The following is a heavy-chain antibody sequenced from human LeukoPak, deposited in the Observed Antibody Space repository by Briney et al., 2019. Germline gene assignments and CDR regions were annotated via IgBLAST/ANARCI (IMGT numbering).Heavy chain of an antibody. V-gene: IGHV3-74*01. Sequence: GGSLRLSCAASGFTFSTYWMHWVRQAPGKGLVWVSRINTDGSNTNYADSVKGRFSISRDDSKNTLYLQMNSLRVEDTAIYYCAKVKWSSSGALDYWGQGTLVTVSS. CDR1: GFTFSTYW. J-gene: IGHJ4*02. CDR3: AKVKWSSSGALDY. CDR2: INTDGSNT. D-gene: IGHD6-25*01.